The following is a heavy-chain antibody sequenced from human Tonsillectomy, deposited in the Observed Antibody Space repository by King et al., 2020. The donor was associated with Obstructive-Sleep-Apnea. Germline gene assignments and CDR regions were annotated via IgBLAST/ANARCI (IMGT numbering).Heavy chain of an antibody. Sequence: QLQESGPGLVKPSQTLSLTCAVSGGSISSGAYSWSWIRQPPGKGLEWIGYIYYSGSTYSNPSLKSRVTISVETSKNKFSLKLSALTAADTAGYYCARGGDYGDYRTAVGADYWGQGTLVTVSS. CDR2: IYYSGST. J-gene: IGHJ4*02. V-gene: IGHV4-30-4*07. D-gene: IGHD4-17*01. CDR3: ARGGDYGDYRTAVGADY. CDR1: GGSISSGAYS.